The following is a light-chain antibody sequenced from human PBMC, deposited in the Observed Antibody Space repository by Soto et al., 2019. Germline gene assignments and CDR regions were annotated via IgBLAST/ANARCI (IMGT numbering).Light chain of an antibody. V-gene: IGKV3-20*01. Sequence: EIVLTQSPGTLSLSPGERATLSCRASQSVSSSLAWYQQRPGQAPRLLIYGASSRATGIPDRFSGSGSGTDFTLTISRLEPEDFAVYFCQQYVDAPCTFGQGTKVEIK. CDR2: GAS. CDR3: QQYVDAPCT. J-gene: IGKJ1*01. CDR1: QSVSSS.